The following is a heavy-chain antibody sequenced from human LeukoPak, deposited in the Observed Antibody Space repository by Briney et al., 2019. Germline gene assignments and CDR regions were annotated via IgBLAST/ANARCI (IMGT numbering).Heavy chain of an antibody. CDR1: GGSISSSSYY. CDR3: ARSRWLSDPYFDY. Sequence: KPSETLSLTCTVSGGSISSSSYYWGWIRQPPGKGLEWIGSIYYRGSTYYNPSLKSRVTISLDTSKDQFSLKLSSVTAADTAVYYCARSRWLSDPYFDYWGQGTLVTVSS. J-gene: IGHJ4*02. V-gene: IGHV4-39*07. CDR2: IYYRGST. D-gene: IGHD3-22*01.